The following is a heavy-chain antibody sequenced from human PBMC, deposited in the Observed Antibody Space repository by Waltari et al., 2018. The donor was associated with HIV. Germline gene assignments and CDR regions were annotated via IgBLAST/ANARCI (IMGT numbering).Heavy chain of an antibody. CDR2: ISGSSSLI. J-gene: IGHJ4*02. CDR1: GFTFSSYS. D-gene: IGHD4-4*01. CDR3: AREMPTVYTDF. Sequence: EVQLVESGGGLVQPGGSLRLSCAASGFTFSSYSMNWVRQAPGEGLEWVSYISGSSSLIYYADSVKGRFSISRDNAENSLYLQMNSLRAEDTAVYFCAREMPTVYTDFWGQGTLVTVSS. V-gene: IGHV3-48*01.